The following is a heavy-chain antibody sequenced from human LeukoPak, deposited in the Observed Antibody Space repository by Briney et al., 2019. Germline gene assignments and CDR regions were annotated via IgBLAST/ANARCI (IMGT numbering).Heavy chain of an antibody. D-gene: IGHD2-15*01. CDR2: INHSGST. J-gene: IGHJ4*02. V-gene: IGHV4-34*01. CDR3: ARIERRYCSGGSCRRGSFDY. CDR1: GGSFSGYY. Sequence: SETLSLTCAVYGGSFSGYYWSWIRLPPGKGLVWIGEINHSGSTNYNPSLKSRVTISVDTSKNQFSLKLSSVTAADTAVYYCARIERRYCSGGSCRRGSFDYWGQGTLVTVSS.